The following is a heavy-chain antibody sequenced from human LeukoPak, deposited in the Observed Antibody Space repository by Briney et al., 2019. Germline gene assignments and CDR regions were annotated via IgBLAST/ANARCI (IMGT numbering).Heavy chain of an antibody. CDR3: ARRAYYYGMDV. V-gene: IGHV4-34*01. J-gene: IGHJ6*04. CDR1: GGSFSGYY. Sequence: SETLSLTCAVYGGSFSGYYWIWIRQPPGKGLEWIGEINHSGGTNYNPSLKSRVTISVDTSKNQFSLKLSSVTAADTAVYYCARRAYYYGMDVWGKGTTVTVSS. CDR2: INHSGGT.